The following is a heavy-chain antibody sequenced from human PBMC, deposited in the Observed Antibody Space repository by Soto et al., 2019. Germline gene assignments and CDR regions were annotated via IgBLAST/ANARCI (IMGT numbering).Heavy chain of an antibody. J-gene: IGHJ3*02. Sequence: EVQLVESGGGLVQPGGSLRLSCAASGFTVSSNYMSWVRQAPGKGLEWVSVIYSGGSTYYADSVKGRFTISRHNSKNTLYLQMNSLRAEDTGVYYCASEAYCSSTSCYYLDAFDIWGQGTMVTVSS. CDR1: GFTVSSNY. CDR3: ASEAYCSSTSCYYLDAFDI. CDR2: IYSGGST. D-gene: IGHD2-2*01. V-gene: IGHV3-53*04.